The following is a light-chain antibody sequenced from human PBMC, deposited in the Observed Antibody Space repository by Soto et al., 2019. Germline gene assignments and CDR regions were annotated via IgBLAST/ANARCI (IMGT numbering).Light chain of an antibody. Sequence: DMVQAQPGARRSVTAGERATHDCRASLRVGRDLAWYQQKPGQAPRLVIYDIFTRATGVPTRTSGSGSGRVWNPSFTTLPSEGVAVCSCRRYNHWPLTFRGGTKVDIK. CDR3: RRYNHWPLT. CDR1: LRVGRD. J-gene: IGKJ4*01. V-gene: IGKV3D-15*01. CDR2: DIF.